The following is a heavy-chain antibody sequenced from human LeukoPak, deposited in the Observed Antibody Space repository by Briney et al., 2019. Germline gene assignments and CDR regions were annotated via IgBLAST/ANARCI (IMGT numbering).Heavy chain of an antibody. CDR2: INPSGGST. V-gene: IGHV1-46*01. CDR3: ARVYTRRVTSRDGAFDI. CDR1: GYTFTSYY. Sequence: ASVKVSCKASGYTFTSYYMHCVRQAPGQGLEWMGIINPSGGSTSYAQKFQGRVTMTRDMSTSTVYMELSSLRSEDTAVYYCARVYTRRVTSRDGAFDIWGQGTMFTVSS. D-gene: IGHD3-10*01. J-gene: IGHJ3*02.